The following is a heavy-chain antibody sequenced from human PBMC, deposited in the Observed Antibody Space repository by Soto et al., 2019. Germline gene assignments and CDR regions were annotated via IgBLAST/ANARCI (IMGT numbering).Heavy chain of an antibody. CDR3: ARDPGKIFGVVIPPVYGMDV. D-gene: IGHD3-3*01. Sequence: ASVKVSCKASGGTFSSYAISWVRQAPGQGLEWMGGIIPIFGTANYAQKFQGRVTITADESTSTAYMELSSLRSEDTAVYYCARDPGKIFGVVIPPVYGMDVWGQGTTVTVSS. CDR1: GGTFSSYA. V-gene: IGHV1-69*13. J-gene: IGHJ6*02. CDR2: IIPIFGTA.